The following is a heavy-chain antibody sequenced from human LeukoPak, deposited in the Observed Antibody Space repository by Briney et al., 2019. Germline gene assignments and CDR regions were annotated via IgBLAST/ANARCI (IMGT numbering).Heavy chain of an antibody. CDR1: GGSFSGYY. D-gene: IGHD3-10*01. J-gene: IGHJ4*02. V-gene: IGHV4-34*01. CDR2: INHSGST. Sequence: SETLSLTCAVYGGSFSGYYWSWIRQPPGKGLEWIGEINHSGSTNYNPSLKGRVTISVDTSKNQFSLKLSSVTAADTAVYYCARDRYASGGYYGSGSYSEAYYFDYWGQGTLVTVSS. CDR3: ARDRYASGGYYGSGSYSEAYYFDY.